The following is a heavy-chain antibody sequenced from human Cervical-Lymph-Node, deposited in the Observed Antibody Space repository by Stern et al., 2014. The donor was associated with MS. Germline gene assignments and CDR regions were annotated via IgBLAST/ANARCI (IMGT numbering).Heavy chain of an antibody. CDR3: AREGGNTAEYFQH. CDR1: GFTFSSSG. V-gene: IGHV3-33*01. CDR2: IWYDGSNR. J-gene: IGHJ1*01. Sequence: QVQLVESGGGVVQPGRSLRLSCAASGFTFSSSGMHWVRQAPGKGLEWLAIIWYDGSNRYYADSVKGRFTISRDNSKNTLYLQMNSLRADDTALYYCAREGGNTAEYFQHWGQGTLVTVSS. D-gene: IGHD4-23*01.